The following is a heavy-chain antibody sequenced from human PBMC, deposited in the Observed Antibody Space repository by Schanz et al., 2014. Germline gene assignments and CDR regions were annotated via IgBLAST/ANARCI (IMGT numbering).Heavy chain of an antibody. V-gene: IGHV3-23*04. CDR2: ISGSGGST. Sequence: DVQLVESGGGLVQPGGSLRLSCTASGFTFSSYSMNWVRQAPGKGLEWVSAISGSGGSTYYADSVKGRFTISRDNSKNTLYLQMNSLRAEDTAVYYCAKGRFGELSAFDIWGQGTMVTVSS. D-gene: IGHD3-10*01. CDR3: AKGRFGELSAFDI. CDR1: GFTFSSYS. J-gene: IGHJ3*02.